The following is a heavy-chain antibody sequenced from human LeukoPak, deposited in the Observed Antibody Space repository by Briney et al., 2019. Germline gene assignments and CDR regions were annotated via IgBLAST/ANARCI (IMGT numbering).Heavy chain of an antibody. V-gene: IGHV3-7*01. CDR1: GFTFNSYW. Sequence: GGSLRLSCVASGFTFNSYWMTWVRQAPGKGLEWVANIKQDGSEKYYVDSVKGRFAITRANAKNSLYLQMNSPRAEDTAVYYCARPGIAVAGTEDYWGQGTLVTVSS. CDR2: IKQDGSEK. CDR3: ARPGIAVAGTEDY. D-gene: IGHD6-19*01. J-gene: IGHJ4*02.